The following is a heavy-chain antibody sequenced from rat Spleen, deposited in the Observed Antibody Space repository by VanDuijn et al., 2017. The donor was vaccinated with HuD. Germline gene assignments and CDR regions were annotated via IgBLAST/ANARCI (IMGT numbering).Heavy chain of an antibody. J-gene: IGHJ3*01. CDR1: GFTFSSFP. D-gene: IGHD2-7*01. Sequence: EVQLVESGGGLVQPGRSMKLSCAASGFTFSSFPMAWVRQAPTKGLEWVATISNDGGNAYYRDSVKGRFTISRDNAKNTLYLQMDSLRSEDTATYYCVSHGARISRFAYWGQGTLVTVSS. V-gene: IGHV5-46*01. CDR3: VSHGARISRFAY. CDR2: ISNDGGNA.